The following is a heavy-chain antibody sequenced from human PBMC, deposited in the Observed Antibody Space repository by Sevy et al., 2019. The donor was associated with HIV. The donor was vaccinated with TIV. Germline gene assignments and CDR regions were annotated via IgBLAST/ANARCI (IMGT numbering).Heavy chain of an antibody. CDR2: IRRNSHEPYGGTT. CDR3: TRPLATADTTEYFFDY. Sequence: GGSLRLSCTSSGFTFGDYAMSWFRQAPGKGLEWVAFIRRNSHEPYGGTTEYAASVKGRFTISRDDSQSIAYLQMNSLNTYDTPVYYCTRPLATADTTEYFFDYWGQGILVNVSS. CDR1: GFTFGDYA. J-gene: IGHJ4*02. D-gene: IGHD5-12*01. V-gene: IGHV3-49*03.